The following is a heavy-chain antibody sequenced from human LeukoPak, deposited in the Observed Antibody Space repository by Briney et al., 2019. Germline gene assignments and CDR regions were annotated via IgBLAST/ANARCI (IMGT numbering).Heavy chain of an antibody. CDR1: GFTVSTNY. J-gene: IGHJ5*02. Sequence: GGSLRLSCAASGFTVSTNYMSWVRQAPGKGLEWVSVIYSGDTTFYADSVRGKFTISRDNSKNTLYLQLNSLRAEDTAMYYCARFGLGYCRGGSCSNWFDPWGQGTLVTVSS. CDR2: IYSGDTT. V-gene: IGHV3-66*01. D-gene: IGHD2-15*01. CDR3: ARFGLGYCRGGSCSNWFDP.